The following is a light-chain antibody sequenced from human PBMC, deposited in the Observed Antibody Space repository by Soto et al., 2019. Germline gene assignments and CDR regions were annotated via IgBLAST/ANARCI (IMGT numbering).Light chain of an antibody. CDR1: QSVSSN. CDR3: QQYNNWPLT. V-gene: IGKV3-15*01. Sequence: EIVMTQSPATLSVSPGERATLSCRASQSVSSNLARYQQKPGQAPRLLIYGASTRATGIPARFSGSGSGTEFTLTISSLQSEDFAVYYCQQYNNWPLTFGGGTKVDIK. CDR2: GAS. J-gene: IGKJ4*01.